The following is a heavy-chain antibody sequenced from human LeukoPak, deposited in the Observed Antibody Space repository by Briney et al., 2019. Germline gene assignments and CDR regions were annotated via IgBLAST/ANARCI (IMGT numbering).Heavy chain of an antibody. Sequence: SETLSLTCTVSGDSISSYYWSWIRQPPGKGLEWIGYIFYSGSTKYNPSLKSRVTVSVDTSQNQFSLKLSSLTAADTAVYYCARGRDGLDWYFDLWGQGTMVTVSS. D-gene: IGHD5-24*01. CDR1: GDSISSYY. J-gene: IGHJ3*01. V-gene: IGHV4-59*08. CDR2: IFYSGST. CDR3: ARGRDGLDWYFDL.